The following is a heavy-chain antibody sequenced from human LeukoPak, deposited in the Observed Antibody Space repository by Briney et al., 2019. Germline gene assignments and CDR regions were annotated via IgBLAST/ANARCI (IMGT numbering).Heavy chain of an antibody. V-gene: IGHV3-30*03. J-gene: IGHJ4*02. CDR3: TTYYDSGPSKD. D-gene: IGHD3-22*01. Sequence: PGRSLRLSCAASGFSFNNYGMHWVRQAPGKGLEWVALIIYDGYYKYYADSVKGRFTISRDDSKNTLYLQMNSLRAEDTAMYYCTTYYDSGPSKDWGQGTLVTVSS. CDR2: IIYDGYYK. CDR1: GFSFNNYG.